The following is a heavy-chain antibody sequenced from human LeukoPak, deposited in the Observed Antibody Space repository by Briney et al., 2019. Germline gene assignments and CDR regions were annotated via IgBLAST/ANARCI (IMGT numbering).Heavy chain of an antibody. CDR2: ISGRGNYI. CDR1: GFTFSSHN. D-gene: IGHD3-22*01. Sequence: PGGSLRLSCAASGFTFSSHNMNWVRQAPGKGLEWVSSISGRGNYILYADSVKGRFTISRDSAKNSLSLQMNSLRAEDTAVYYCAKDQGFDYYDSSGYYLDYWGQGTLVTVSS. J-gene: IGHJ4*02. CDR3: AKDQGFDYYDSSGYYLDY. V-gene: IGHV3-21*01.